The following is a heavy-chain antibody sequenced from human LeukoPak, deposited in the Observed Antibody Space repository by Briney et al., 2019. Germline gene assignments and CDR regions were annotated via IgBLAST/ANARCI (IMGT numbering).Heavy chain of an antibody. CDR1: GFTFSSYA. Sequence: PGGSLRLSCAASGFTFSSYAMHWVRQAPGKGLEYVSAISSNGGSTYYANSVKGRFTISRDNSKNTLYLQMGSLRAEDMAVYYCARDNWVYDGSGYYSYYFDYWGQGTLVTVSS. J-gene: IGHJ4*02. CDR3: ARDNWVYDGSGYYSYYFDY. V-gene: IGHV3-64*01. D-gene: IGHD3-22*01. CDR2: ISSNGGST.